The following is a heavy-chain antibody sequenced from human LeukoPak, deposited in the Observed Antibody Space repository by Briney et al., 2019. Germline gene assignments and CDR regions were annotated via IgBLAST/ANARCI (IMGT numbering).Heavy chain of an antibody. J-gene: IGHJ4*02. CDR3: AREANTAFDY. Sequence: PGRSLRLSCVASGFAFGSYWMHGVRQAPGKGTVWVSRINYDGTSTTYADSVKGRFTVSRDNGKKTVSLQINSLRPDHTAVYYCAREANTAFDYWGQGTLVTVSS. D-gene: IGHD2/OR15-2a*01. CDR2: INYDGTST. V-gene: IGHV3-74*01. CDR1: GFAFGSYW.